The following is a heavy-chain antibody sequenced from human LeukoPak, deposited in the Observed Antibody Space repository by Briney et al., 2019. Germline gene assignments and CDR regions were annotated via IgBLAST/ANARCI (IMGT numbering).Heavy chain of an antibody. CDR3: ARVSQAPAYCSGGSCYSYPLYYYYMDV. J-gene: IGHJ6*03. D-gene: IGHD2-15*01. CDR2: IYTSGST. CDR1: GGSISSYY. V-gene: IGHV4-4*07. Sequence: PSETLSLTCTVSGGSISSYYWSWIRQPAGKGLEWIGRIYTSGSTNYNPSLKSRVTMSVDTSENQFSLKLSSVTAADTAVYYCARVSQAPAYCSGGSCYSYPLYYYYMDVWGKGTTVTVSS.